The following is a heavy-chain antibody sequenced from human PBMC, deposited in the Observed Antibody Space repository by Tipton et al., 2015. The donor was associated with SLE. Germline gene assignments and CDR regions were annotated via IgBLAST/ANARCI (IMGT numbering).Heavy chain of an antibody. V-gene: IGHV4-4*02. CDR1: GASVSSGNW. Sequence: GSLRLSCVVSGASVSSGNWWSWVRQPPGKGLEWIGEIYDSGNTNYNPSLRGRVSISVDTSKNHFSLTLSSVTAADTAVYYCTRETRHEAILISEFWGQGTQVTVSS. J-gene: IGHJ4*02. CDR3: TRETRHEAILISEF. CDR2: IYDSGNT. D-gene: IGHD1-1*01.